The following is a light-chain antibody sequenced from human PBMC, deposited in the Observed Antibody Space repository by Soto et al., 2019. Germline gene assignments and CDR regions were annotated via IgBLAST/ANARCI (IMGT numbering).Light chain of an antibody. CDR1: QGISSA. J-gene: IGKJ5*01. CDR2: DAS. Sequence: AIQLTQSPSSLSASVGDRVTITCRASQGISSALAWYQQKPGKDPKLLIYDASSLESGVPSRFSGSGSGTDFTLTISSLQPEDFATYYCQQSYSTPTVGQGTRLEIK. V-gene: IGKV1-13*02. CDR3: QQSYSTPT.